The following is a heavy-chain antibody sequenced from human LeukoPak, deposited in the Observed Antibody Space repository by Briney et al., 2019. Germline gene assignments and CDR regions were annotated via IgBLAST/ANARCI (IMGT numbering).Heavy chain of an antibody. J-gene: IGHJ3*02. CDR2: IHSGGST. CDR3: ARVRYHDAFDI. D-gene: IGHD3-16*02. V-gene: IGHV3-53*01. CDR1: GFTVSSNY. Sequence: PGGSLRLSCAASGFTVSSNYMSWVRQAPGKGLEWVSVIHSGGSTYYADSVKGRFTISRDNSKNTLYLQMNSLRAEDTAVYYCARVRYHDAFDIWGQGTMVTVSS.